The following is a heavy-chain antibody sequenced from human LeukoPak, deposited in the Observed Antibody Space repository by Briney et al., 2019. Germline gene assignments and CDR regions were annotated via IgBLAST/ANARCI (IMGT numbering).Heavy chain of an antibody. J-gene: IGHJ2*01. Sequence: SQTLSLTCAISGDSVSSNSATWNWIRQSPSRGLEWLGRTYYRSKWYIDHAVSVKSRITINPDTSKNQVSLRLNSVTPGDTAVYYCARGSKGSSPYWYFDLWGRGTLVTVSS. V-gene: IGHV6-1*01. CDR2: TYYRSKWYI. D-gene: IGHD6-13*01. CDR3: ARGSKGSSPYWYFDL. CDR1: GDSVSSNSAT.